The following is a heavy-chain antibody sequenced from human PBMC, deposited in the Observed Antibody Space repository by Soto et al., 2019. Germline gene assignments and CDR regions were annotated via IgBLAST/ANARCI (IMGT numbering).Heavy chain of an antibody. CDR3: ASIQGGPPLRYFDY. V-gene: IGHV3-21*01. D-gene: IGHD3-10*01. J-gene: IGHJ4*02. CDR1: GFTFSSHS. CDR2: ISSSVSYI. Sequence: PGGSLRLSCAASGFTFSSHSMNWVRQAPGKGLEWVSSISSSVSYIYYADSLKGRFAISRDNAKNSLYLQMNSLRAEDTAVYYCASIQGGPPLRYFDYWGQGTLVTVSS.